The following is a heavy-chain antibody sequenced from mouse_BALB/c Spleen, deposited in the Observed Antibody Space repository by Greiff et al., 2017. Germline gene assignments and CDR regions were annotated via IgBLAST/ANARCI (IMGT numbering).Heavy chain of an antibody. Sequence: EVKLVESGGGLVQPGGSRKLSCAASGFTFSSFGMHWVRQAPEKGLEWVAYISSGSSTIYYADTVKGRFTISRDNPKNTLFLQMTSLRSEDTAMYYCARGYYRYDDAMDYWGQGTSVTVSS. V-gene: IGHV5-17*02. J-gene: IGHJ4*01. CDR1: GFTFSSFG. CDR2: ISSGSSTI. CDR3: ARGYYRYDDAMDY. D-gene: IGHD2-14*01.